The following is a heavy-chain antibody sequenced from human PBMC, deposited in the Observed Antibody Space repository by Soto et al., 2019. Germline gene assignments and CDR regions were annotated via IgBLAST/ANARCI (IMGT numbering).Heavy chain of an antibody. CDR3: ARAHYGDYGYGMDV. CDR1: GGSISSGGYS. CDR2: IYHSGTT. Sequence: QLQLQESGSGLVKPSQTLSLTCAVSGGSISSGGYSWSWIRQPPGKGLEWIGYIYHSGTTYYNPSLKSRVTISVDRSKNQFSLKLSAVTAADTAVYYCARAHYGDYGYGMDVWGQGTTVTVSS. J-gene: IGHJ6*02. V-gene: IGHV4-30-2*01. D-gene: IGHD4-17*01.